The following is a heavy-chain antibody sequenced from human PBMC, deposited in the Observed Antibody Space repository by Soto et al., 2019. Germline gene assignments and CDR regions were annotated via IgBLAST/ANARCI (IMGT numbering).Heavy chain of an antibody. CDR1: GFTFSSYA. CDR2: ISGSGGST. J-gene: IGHJ4*02. V-gene: IGHV3-23*01. Sequence: GGSLRLSCAASGFTFSSYAMSWVRQAPGKGLEWVSAISGSGGSTYYADSVKGRFTISRDDSKNTLYLQMNSLRAEDTAVYYCAKDPAVYDILTGYRTIRPSLYVDYWGQGTLVTVSS. CDR3: AKDPAVYDILTGYRTIRPSLYVDY. D-gene: IGHD3-9*01.